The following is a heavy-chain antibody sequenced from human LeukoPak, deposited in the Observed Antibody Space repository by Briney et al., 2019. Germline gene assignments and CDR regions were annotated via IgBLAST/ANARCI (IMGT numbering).Heavy chain of an antibody. D-gene: IGHD4-17*01. CDR3: ARGQGTTVPAYWYFDL. CDR1: GFTFSSYS. V-gene: IGHV3-21*01. Sequence: PGGSLRLSCAASGFTFSSYSMNWVRQAPGKGLEWVSSISSSSSYIYYADSVKGRFTISRDNAKNSLYLQMNSLRAEDTAVYYCARGQGTTVPAYWYFDLWGRGTLVTVSS. CDR2: ISSSSSYI. J-gene: IGHJ2*01.